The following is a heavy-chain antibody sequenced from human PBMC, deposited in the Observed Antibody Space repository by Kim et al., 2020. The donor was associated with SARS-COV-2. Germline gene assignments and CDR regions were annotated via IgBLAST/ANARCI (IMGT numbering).Heavy chain of an antibody. J-gene: IGHJ6*01. CDR2: INHSGST. V-gene: IGHV4-34*01. Sequence: SETLSLTCAVYGGSFSGYYWSWIRQPPGKGLEWIGEINHSGSTNYNPSLKSRVTISVDTSKNQFSLKLSSVTAADTAVYYCARNKVVPAAIRYYYGMDV. CDR3: ARNKVVPAAIRYYYGMDV. D-gene: IGHD2-2*02. CDR1: GGSFSGYY.